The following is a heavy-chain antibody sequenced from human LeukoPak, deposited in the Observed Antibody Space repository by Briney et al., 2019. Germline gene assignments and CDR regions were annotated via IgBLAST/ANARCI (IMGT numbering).Heavy chain of an antibody. D-gene: IGHD2-2*01. CDR2: IYHSGST. V-gene: IGHV4-38-2*01. J-gene: IGHJ6*03. CDR3: ARHPPSSDCSSTSCYVYYYYMDV. CDR1: GYSVSSGYY. Sequence: PSETLSLTCAVSGYSVSSGYYWGWIRQPPGKGLEWIGGIYHSGSTYYNPSLKSRVTISVDTSKNQFSLKLSSVTAADTAVYYCARHPPSSDCSSTSCYVYYYYMDVWGKGTTVTVSS.